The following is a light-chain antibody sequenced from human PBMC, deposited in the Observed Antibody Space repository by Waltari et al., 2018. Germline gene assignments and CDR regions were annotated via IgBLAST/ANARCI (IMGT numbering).Light chain of an antibody. J-gene: IGLJ1*01. Sequence: QSALTQPASVSGSPGQSITISCTGTNSDVGAFKHVSWYQQLPGRAPKVMIFDVINRPSGVSNRFSGSKAGTTASLTISGLQAEDESDYYCKSYTSGLTYVFGTGTKVTVL. CDR3: KSYTSGLTYV. CDR2: DVI. CDR1: NSDVGAFKH. V-gene: IGLV2-14*03.